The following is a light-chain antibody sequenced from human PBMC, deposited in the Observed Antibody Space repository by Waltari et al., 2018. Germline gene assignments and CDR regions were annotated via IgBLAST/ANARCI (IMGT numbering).Light chain of an antibody. Sequence: QSALTQPASVSGSPGQSITIPCTGTSSDVGGYNYVSWYQQHPGKAPKPMIYDVSNRPSGVSNRFSGSKSGNTASLTISGLQAEDEADYYSSSYTSSSTLFGTGTKVTVL. V-gene: IGLV2-14*03. CDR3: SSYTSSSTL. CDR2: DVS. J-gene: IGLJ1*01. CDR1: SSDVGGYNY.